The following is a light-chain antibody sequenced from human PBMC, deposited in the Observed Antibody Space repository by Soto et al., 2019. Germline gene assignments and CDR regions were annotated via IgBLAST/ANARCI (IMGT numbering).Light chain of an antibody. CDR1: NSDIGGYNF. CDR2: DVT. V-gene: IGLV2-14*01. J-gene: IGLJ1*01. CDR3: SSYTSSSTLV. Sequence: QSALTQPAFVSGSPGQSITISCTGTNSDIGGYNFVSWYQQHPGKVPKLMIYDVTNRPSGVSERFSGSKSGNTASLTISGLQAEDEADYYCSSYTSSSTLVFGTGTKLTVL.